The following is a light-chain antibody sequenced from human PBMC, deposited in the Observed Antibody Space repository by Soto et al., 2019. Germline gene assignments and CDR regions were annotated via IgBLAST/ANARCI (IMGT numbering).Light chain of an antibody. CDR2: AAS. CDR1: QSISSY. Sequence: DIQMTQSPSSLSASVGDRVTITCRASQSISSYLNWYQQKPGKAPKLLIYAASSLQSGVPSRFSGSGSGTDFTHTISSLQPEDFATYYCQQSYSTPQTYTFGQGTKLEIK. CDR3: QQSYSTPQTYT. V-gene: IGKV1-39*01. J-gene: IGKJ2*01.